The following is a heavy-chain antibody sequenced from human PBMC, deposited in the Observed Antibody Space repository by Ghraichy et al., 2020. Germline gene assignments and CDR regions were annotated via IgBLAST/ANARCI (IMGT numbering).Heavy chain of an antibody. V-gene: IGHV3-48*02. Sequence: GESLNISCAASGFTFSSYSMNWVRQAPGKGLEWVSYISSSSSTIYYADSVKGRFTISRDNAKNSLYLQMNSLRDEDTAVYYCARDPEVVGARLLDYWGQGTLVTVSS. CDR3: ARDPEVVGARLLDY. J-gene: IGHJ4*02. D-gene: IGHD1-26*01. CDR1: GFTFSSYS. CDR2: ISSSSSTI.